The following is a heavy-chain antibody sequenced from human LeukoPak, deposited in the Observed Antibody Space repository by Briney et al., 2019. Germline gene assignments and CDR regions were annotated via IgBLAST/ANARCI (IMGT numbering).Heavy chain of an antibody. CDR1: GFTFSSYA. CDR3: ARVIGGYIYGPFDY. CDR2: ISYDGSNK. Sequence: GGSLRLSCAASGFTFSSYAMHWVRQAPGKGLEWVAVISYDGSNKYYADSVKGRFTISRDNTKNTLYLQMNSLRAEDTAVYYCARVIGGYIYGPFDYWGQGTLVTVSS. J-gene: IGHJ4*02. V-gene: IGHV3-30*14. D-gene: IGHD5-18*01.